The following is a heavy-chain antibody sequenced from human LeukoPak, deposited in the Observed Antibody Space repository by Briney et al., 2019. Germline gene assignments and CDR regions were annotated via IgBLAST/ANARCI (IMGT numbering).Heavy chain of an antibody. CDR2: INHSGST. CDR3: ARDPTSHWTQDAFDI. CDR1: GGSFSGYY. J-gene: IGHJ3*02. D-gene: IGHD1-1*01. V-gene: IGHV4-34*01. Sequence: SETLSLTCAVYGGSFSGYYWSWIRQPPGKGLEWIGEINHSGSTNYNPSLKSRVTISVDRSKNQFSLKLSSVTAADTAVYYCARDPTSHWTQDAFDIWGQGTMVTVSS.